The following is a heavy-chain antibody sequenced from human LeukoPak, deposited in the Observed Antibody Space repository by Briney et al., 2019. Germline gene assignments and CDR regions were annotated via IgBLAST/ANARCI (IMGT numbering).Heavy chain of an antibody. CDR3: ARVVFRIVGATLGYYYYMDV. D-gene: IGHD1-26*01. V-gene: IGHV1-69*05. Sequence: ASVKVSCKASGGTFSSYAISWVRQAPGQGLEWMGGIIPIFGTANYAQKFQGRVTITTDGSTSTAYMELSGLRSEDTAVYYCARVVFRIVGATLGYYYYMDVWGKGTTVTVSS. CDR1: GGTFSSYA. CDR2: IIPIFGTA. J-gene: IGHJ6*03.